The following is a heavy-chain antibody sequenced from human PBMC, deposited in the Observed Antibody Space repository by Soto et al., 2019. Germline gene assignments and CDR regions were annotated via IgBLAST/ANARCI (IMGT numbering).Heavy chain of an antibody. CDR2: INSDGSST. CDR1: GFTFSSYW. J-gene: IGHJ4*02. V-gene: IGHV3-74*01. D-gene: IGHD6-13*01. CDR3: ATQITAGGGG. Sequence: GGSLRLSCAASGFTFSSYWLHWVRQAPGEGLVWVSRINSDGSSTRYADSVKGRFTISRDNAKNTLYLQMNNLRAEDTAVYYCATQITAGGGGWGQGTLVTVSS.